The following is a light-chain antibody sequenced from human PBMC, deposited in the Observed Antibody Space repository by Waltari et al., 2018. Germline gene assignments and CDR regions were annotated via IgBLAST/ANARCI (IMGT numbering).Light chain of an antibody. J-gene: IGKJ2*03. V-gene: IGKV3D-15*01. Sequence: EIVLTQSPATLSLSPGERAVLSCRASQSVRVSLAWYQQTPGQAPRLLIYGASSRATGIPDRFSGSGSGTEFTLIISSLEPEDGAVYYCQKNDNWPHSFGQGTKVEIK. CDR1: QSVRVS. CDR3: QKNDNWPHS. CDR2: GAS.